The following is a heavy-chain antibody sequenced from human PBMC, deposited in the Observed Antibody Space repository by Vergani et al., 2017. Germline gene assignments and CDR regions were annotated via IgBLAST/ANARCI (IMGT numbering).Heavy chain of an antibody. CDR1: GFIFSHYW. J-gene: IGHJ4*02. D-gene: IGHD1-26*01. CDR3: VKDAGSYENFFDS. CDR2: INQDGSEK. V-gene: IGHV3-7*03. Sequence: EVQLVESGGGLVQPGGSLRLSCAASGFIFSHYWMSWVRQAPGKGLEWVANINQDGSEKYYVDSVKGRFTISRDNAKNSLYLQMNSLRAEDTATYYCVKDAGSYENFFDSWGQGTLVTVSS.